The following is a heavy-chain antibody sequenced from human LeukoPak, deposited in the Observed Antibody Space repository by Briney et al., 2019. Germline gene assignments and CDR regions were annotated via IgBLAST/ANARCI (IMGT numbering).Heavy chain of an antibody. CDR2: IYSSGST. V-gene: IGHV4-4*07. CDR1: GGSISSYY. J-gene: IGHJ6*03. Sequence: SETLSLTCTVSGGSISSYYWSWIRQPPGKGLEWIGRIYSSGSTNYNPSLKSRVTMSVDTSKNQFSLNLSSVTAADTAVYYCARDSTSSSAYYYYMDVWGKGTTVTVSS. CDR3: ARDSTSSSAYYYYMDV. D-gene: IGHD6-6*01.